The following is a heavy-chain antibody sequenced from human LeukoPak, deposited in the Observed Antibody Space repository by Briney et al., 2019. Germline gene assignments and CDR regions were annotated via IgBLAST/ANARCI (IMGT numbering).Heavy chain of an antibody. J-gene: IGHJ4*02. CDR2: ISSSSSYI. CDR3: AALDHGHDY. Sequence: GGALRLSCGASGFTFSRYSMNWVRPAPGEGLEWVSSISSSSSYIYYADSVKGRFTISRDNSKNTLYLQMNSLRAEDTAMYYCAALDHGHDYWGQGTLVSVST. V-gene: IGHV3-21*01. CDR1: GFTFSRYS.